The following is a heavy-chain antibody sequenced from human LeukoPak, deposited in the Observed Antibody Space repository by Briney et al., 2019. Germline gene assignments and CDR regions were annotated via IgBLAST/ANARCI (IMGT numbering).Heavy chain of an antibody. CDR2: IYYSGST. J-gene: IGHJ1*01. CDR3: ARGGERDGPTRTGQVFQH. CDR1: GGSLSSYY. Sequence: PSETLSLTCTVSGGSLSSYYWSSIRRPPGKGVGWVGYIYYSGSTNYNPSIKSRVSISVDTSKNQFSLKLSSVTAADTAVYYWARGGERDGPTRTGQVFQHWGQGTLVTVSS. V-gene: IGHV4-59*01. D-gene: IGHD5-24*01.